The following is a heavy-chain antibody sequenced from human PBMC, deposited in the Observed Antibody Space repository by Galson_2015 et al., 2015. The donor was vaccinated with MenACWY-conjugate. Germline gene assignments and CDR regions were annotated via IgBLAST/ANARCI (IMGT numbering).Heavy chain of an antibody. CDR2: ISSSRSNI. J-gene: IGHJ4*02. D-gene: IGHD2/OR15-2a*01. V-gene: IGHV3-48*01. CDR3: AKDAEISSPPADY. CDR1: GFTFSSYS. Sequence: SLRLSCAASGFTFSSYSMNWVRQAPGKGLEWVSYISSSRSNIYYANSVKGRFNISRDNAKNSLYLEMNSLSPEDTAIYYCAKDAEISSPPADYSGQGTLVTVSS.